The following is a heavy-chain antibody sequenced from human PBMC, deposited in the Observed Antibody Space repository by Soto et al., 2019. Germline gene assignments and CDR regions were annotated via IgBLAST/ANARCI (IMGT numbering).Heavy chain of an antibody. D-gene: IGHD1-1*01. CDR1: GGSISSSNHY. Sequence: SETLSLTCAVSGGSISSSNHYWDWIRQPPGKGPEWIGRIYYSGSTYYNPSLKSRVTISVDTSKNQFSLKLSSVTAADTAVYYCASRELEPTNNDAFHIWGQGTMVTVS. J-gene: IGHJ3*02. CDR3: ASRELEPTNNDAFHI. V-gene: IGHV4-39*01. CDR2: IYYSGST.